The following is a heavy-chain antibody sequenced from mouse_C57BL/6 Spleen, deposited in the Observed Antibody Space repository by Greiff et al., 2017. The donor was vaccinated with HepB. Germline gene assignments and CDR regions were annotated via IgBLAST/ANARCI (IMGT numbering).Heavy chain of an antibody. CDR3: TIIEYYFDY. J-gene: IGHJ2*01. CDR1: GYTFTDYE. Sequence: QVQLQQSGAELVRPGASVTLSCKASGYTFTDYEMHWVKQTPVHGLEWIGAIDPETGGTAYNQKFKGKAILTADKSSSNAYMELRSLTSEDSAVYYCTIIEYYFDYWGQGTTLTVSS. V-gene: IGHV1-15*01. CDR2: IDPETGGT.